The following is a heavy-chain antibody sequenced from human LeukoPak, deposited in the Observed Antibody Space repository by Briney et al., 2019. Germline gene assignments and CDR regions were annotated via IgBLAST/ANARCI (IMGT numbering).Heavy chain of an antibody. Sequence: SETLSLTCTVSGGSISGYYWTWIRQPPGEALEYIGCIYNTGSTNYNPSLNSRVTISVDRSKNQFALRLSSVTAADTAVYYCARVVGGVGLDYWGRGTLVTVSS. CDR3: ARVVGGVGLDY. CDR1: GGSISGYY. CDR2: IYNTGST. J-gene: IGHJ4*02. V-gene: IGHV4-59*01. D-gene: IGHD3-16*01.